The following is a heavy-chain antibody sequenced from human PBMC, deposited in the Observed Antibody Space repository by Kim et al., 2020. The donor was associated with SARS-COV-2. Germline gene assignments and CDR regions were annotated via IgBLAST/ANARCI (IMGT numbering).Heavy chain of an antibody. CDR3: AKEIEEPSSSWYLASWSAVAGSNWFDP. V-gene: IGHV3-30*18. Sequence: GGSLRLSCAASGFTFSSYGMHWVRQAPGKGLEWVAVISYDGSNKYYADSVKGRFTISRDNSKNTLYLQMNSLRAEDTAVYYCAKEIEEPSSSWYLASWSAVAGSNWFDPWGQGTLVTVSS. CDR2: ISYDGSNK. CDR1: GFTFSSYG. J-gene: IGHJ5*02. D-gene: IGHD6-13*01.